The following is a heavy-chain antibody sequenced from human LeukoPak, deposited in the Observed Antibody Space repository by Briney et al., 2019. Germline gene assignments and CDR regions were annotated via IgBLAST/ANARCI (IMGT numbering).Heavy chain of an antibody. V-gene: IGHV3-74*01. J-gene: IGHJ4*02. CDR1: GFTFSSYW. D-gene: IGHD4-17*01. CDR2: IDSDGSST. CDR3: ARDKSGGSVTTSFDY. Sequence: PGGSLRLSCAASGFTFSSYWMHWVRQAPGKGLVWVSRIDSDGSSTSYADSVKCRFTISRDNAKNTLYLQMNSLRAEDTAVYYCARDKSGGSVTTSFDYWGQGTLVTVSS.